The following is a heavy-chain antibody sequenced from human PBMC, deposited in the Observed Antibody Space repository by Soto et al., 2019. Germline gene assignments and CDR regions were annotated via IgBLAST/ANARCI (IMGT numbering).Heavy chain of an antibody. CDR2: INHSGST. J-gene: IGHJ6*03. Sequence: SETLSLTCAVYGGSFSGYYWSWIRQPPGKGLEWIGEINHSGSTNYNPSLKSRVTISVDTSKNQFSLKLSSVTAADTAVYYCARGHDDILTGRHYYYYMDVWGKGTTVTVSS. V-gene: IGHV4-34*01. CDR3: ARGHDDILTGRHYYYYMDV. CDR1: GGSFSGYY. D-gene: IGHD3-9*01.